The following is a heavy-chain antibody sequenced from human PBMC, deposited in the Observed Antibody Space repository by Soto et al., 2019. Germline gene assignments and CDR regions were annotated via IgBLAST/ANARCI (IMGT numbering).Heavy chain of an antibody. Sequence: GGSLRLSCAASGFTFSSYAMHWVRQAPGKGLEWVAVISYDGSNKYYADSVKGRFTISRDNSKNTLYLQMNSLRAEDTAVYYCVRVKASARYCSGGGCYGGDAFDIWGQGTMVTVSS. CDR1: GFTFSSYA. CDR3: VRVKASARYCSGGGCYGGDAFDI. CDR2: ISYDGSNK. V-gene: IGHV3-30-3*01. D-gene: IGHD2-15*01. J-gene: IGHJ3*02.